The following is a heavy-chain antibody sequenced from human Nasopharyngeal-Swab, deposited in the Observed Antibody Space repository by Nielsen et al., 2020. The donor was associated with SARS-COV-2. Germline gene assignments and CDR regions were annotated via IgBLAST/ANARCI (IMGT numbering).Heavy chain of an antibody. J-gene: IGHJ4*02. Sequence: GSLRLSCAVYGGSFSGYYWSWIRQPPGKGLEWIGQINHSGGTNYNPSLKSRVTISVDTSKSQFSLRLNSVTAADTAVYYCAREPFYYGSSAQIRSRYYFDYWGQGTLVTVSS. CDR3: AREPFYYGSSAQIRSRYYFDY. V-gene: IGHV4-34*01. CDR1: GGSFSGYY. D-gene: IGHD3-22*01. CDR2: INHSGGT.